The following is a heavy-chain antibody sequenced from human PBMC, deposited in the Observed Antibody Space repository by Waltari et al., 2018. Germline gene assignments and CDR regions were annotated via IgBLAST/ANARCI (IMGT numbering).Heavy chain of an antibody. CDR1: GYTLTELS. D-gene: IGHD3-22*01. J-gene: IGHJ4*02. CDR2: FDPEDGET. V-gene: IGHV1-24*01. Sequence: QVQLVQSGAEVKKPGASVKVSYKVSGYTLTELSMHWMRQAPGKGLEWMGGFDPEDGETIYAQKFQGRVTMTEDTSTDTAYMELSSLRSEDTAVYYCATDRPYYYDSSGYPLYWGQGTLVTVSS. CDR3: ATDRPYYYDSSGYPLY.